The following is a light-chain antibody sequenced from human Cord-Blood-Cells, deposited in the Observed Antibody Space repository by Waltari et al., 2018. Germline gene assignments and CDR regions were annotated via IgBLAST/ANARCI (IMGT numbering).Light chain of an antibody. V-gene: IGKV1-39*01. CDR1: QSISSY. CDR2: AAS. Sequence: DIQMTQSPSSLSASVGDRVTITCRASQSISSYLNWXQQKPGKAPKLLIYAASSLQSGVPSRFSGSGXXTDXTRTISSLQPEDFATYYCQQXYSXRXLTFGGGTKVXIK. CDR3: QQXYSXRXLT. J-gene: IGKJ4*01.